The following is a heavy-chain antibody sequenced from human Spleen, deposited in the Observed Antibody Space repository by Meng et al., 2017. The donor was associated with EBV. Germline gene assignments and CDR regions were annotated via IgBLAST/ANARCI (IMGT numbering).Heavy chain of an antibody. CDR1: GYTLTNYS. V-gene: IGHV7-4-1*02. CDR3: AREGGPRRSFDY. D-gene: IGHD3-16*01. J-gene: IGHJ4*02. CDR2: INTNPGNP. Sequence: VQVVQRGDELKKTGASVKIHCKASGYTLTNYSMNWVRQATGQGLEWMGWINTNPGNPTYGLGFTGRFVFSLDTSVTTAYLQISSLKAEDNAVYYCAREGGPRRSFDYWGQGTLVTVSS.